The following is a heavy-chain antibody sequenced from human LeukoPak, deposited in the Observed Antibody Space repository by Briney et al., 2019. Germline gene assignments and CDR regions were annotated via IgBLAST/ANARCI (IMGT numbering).Heavy chain of an antibody. D-gene: IGHD4-11*01. CDR3: ARASRGNYGAAFDI. V-gene: IGHV4-30-2*01. J-gene: IGHJ3*02. CDR1: GGSISSGGYS. CDR2: IYHSGST. Sequence: SETLSLTCAVSGGSISSGGYSWSWIRQPPGKGLEWIGYIYHSGSTYYNPSLKSRVTMSVDTSKNQFSLKLSSVTAADTAVYYCARASRGNYGAAFDIWGQGTMVTVSS.